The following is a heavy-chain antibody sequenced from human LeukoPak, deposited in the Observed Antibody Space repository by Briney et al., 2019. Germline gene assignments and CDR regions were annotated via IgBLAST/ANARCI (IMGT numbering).Heavy chain of an antibody. CDR3: VGDTSGFYFDY. CDR2: INRSGYTI. Sequence: PGGSLRLSCAASGFTFSSYEMNWVRQAPGKGLEWVSYINRSGYTIYYADSVKGRFTISRDNTKNSLYLQMNSLRAEDTAVYYCVGDTSGFYFDYWGQGTLVTVSS. D-gene: IGHD3-22*01. J-gene: IGHJ4*02. V-gene: IGHV3-48*03. CDR1: GFTFSSYE.